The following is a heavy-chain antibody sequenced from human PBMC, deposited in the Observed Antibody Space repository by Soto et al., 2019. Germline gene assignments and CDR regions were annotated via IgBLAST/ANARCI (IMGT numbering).Heavy chain of an antibody. CDR1: GFTFSIHE. Sequence: EVQLVESGGGLVQPGGSLRLSCAASGFTFSIHEMNWVRQAPGKGLEWVSYISSIGVATYYADSVKGRFTISRDNAKNSLYLKMHRLRAEDTAVYYCAREGGVGGIDYWGQGTPVTVSS. J-gene: IGHJ4*02. D-gene: IGHD6-19*01. CDR2: ISSIGVAT. CDR3: AREGGVGGIDY. V-gene: IGHV3-48*03.